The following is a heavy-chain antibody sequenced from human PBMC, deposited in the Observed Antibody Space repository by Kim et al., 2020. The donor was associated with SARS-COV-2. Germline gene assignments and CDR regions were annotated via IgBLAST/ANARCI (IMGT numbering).Heavy chain of an antibody. V-gene: IGHV7-4-1*02. D-gene: IGHD2-2*01. CDR1: GYTFTSSA. CDR2: LNTNTGNP. CDR3: ARLAGINCSSTSCDRGGRY. Sequence: ASVKVSCKASGYTFTSSAMNWVRQAPGHGLEWMGWLNTNTGNPTYAQGFTGRFVFSLDTSVSTAYLQISSLKTEDTAVYYCARLAGINCSSTSCDRGGRYWGQGTLVTDSS. J-gene: IGHJ4*02.